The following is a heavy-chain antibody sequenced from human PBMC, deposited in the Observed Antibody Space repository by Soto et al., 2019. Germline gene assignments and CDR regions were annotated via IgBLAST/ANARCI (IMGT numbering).Heavy chain of an antibody. CDR2: INACNGNT. V-gene: IGHV1-3*01. CDR3: ARGPLLWGDV. CDR1: GYTFTNYA. Sequence: ASVKVSCKASGYTFTNYAMHWVRQAPGQRLEWMGWINACNGNTKYSQKFQGRVTITRDTSASTAYMELSSLRSEDTAVYYCARGPLLWGDVWGQGTTVTVSS. D-gene: IGHD3-10*01. J-gene: IGHJ6*02.